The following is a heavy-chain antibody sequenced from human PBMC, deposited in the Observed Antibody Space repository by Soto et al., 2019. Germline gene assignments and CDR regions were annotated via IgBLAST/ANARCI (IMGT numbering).Heavy chain of an antibody. Sequence: GGSLRLSCAASGFTFSRYSMNWVRQAPGKGLEWVSSISGTTNYIYYWDSVKGRFTISRDNAKNSLYLEMNSLRADDTAVYYCARESEDLTSKFDYWGQGTLVTVSS. CDR1: GFTFSRYS. V-gene: IGHV3-21*06. CDR3: ARESEDLTSKFDY. CDR2: ISGTTNYI. J-gene: IGHJ4*02.